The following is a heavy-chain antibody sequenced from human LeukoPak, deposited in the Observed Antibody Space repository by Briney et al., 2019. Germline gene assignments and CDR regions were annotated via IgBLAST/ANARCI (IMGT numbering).Heavy chain of an antibody. V-gene: IGHV4-39*01. CDR3: ARHRGYRNPADS. CDR2: IYYTGIT. CDR1: GGSISSSSFY. J-gene: IGHJ4*02. Sequence: SETLSLTCAVSGGSISSSSFYWGWIRQSPGKGLECLGSIYYTGITYYNPSPKGRLTISVDTSKRQFSLKLSSVTAADTAVYYCARHRGYRNPADSWGQGTLVTVSS. D-gene: IGHD5-18*01.